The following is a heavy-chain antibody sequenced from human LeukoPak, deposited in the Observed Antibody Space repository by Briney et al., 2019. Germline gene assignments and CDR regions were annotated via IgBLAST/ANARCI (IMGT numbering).Heavy chain of an antibody. CDR1: GGSFSGYY. CDR2: INHSGST. J-gene: IGHJ4*02. V-gene: IGHV4-34*01. CDR3: ARGRIEKRLSAYYFDY. D-gene: IGHD3-16*02. Sequence: SETLSLTCADYGGSFSGYYWSWIRQPPGKGLEWIGEINHSGSTNYNPSLKSRVTISVDTSKNQFSLKLSSVTAADTAVYYCARGRIEKRLSAYYFDYWGQGTLVTVSS.